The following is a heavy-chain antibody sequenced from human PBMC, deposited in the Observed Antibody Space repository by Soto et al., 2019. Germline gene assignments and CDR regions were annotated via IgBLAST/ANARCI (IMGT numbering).Heavy chain of an antibody. V-gene: IGHV4-61*01. J-gene: IGHJ4*02. Sequence: SETLSLTCTVSGGSVARPSDYWNWIRQPPGKRLEWIAYVRSSGATEYNPSLTGRVTILLDTSKNQVSLNLNSVTTADTAVYFCVRGRDSTKNGYWGQGTLVTVSS. CDR2: VRSSGAT. D-gene: IGHD4-4*01. CDR1: GGSVARPSDY. CDR3: VRGRDSTKNGY.